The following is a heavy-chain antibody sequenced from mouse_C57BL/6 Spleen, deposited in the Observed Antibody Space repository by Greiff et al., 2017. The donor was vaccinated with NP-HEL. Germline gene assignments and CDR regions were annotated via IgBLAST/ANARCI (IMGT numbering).Heavy chain of an antibody. Sequence: VQLQQPGAELVMPGASVKLSCKASGYTFTSYWMHWVKQRPGQGLEWIGEIDPSDSYTNYNQKFKGKATLTVDTSSSAAYMQLSSLTSEDSAVYYCARGVYDGYYRFADWGQGTLVTVSA. CDR1: GYTFTSYW. CDR2: IDPSDSYT. J-gene: IGHJ3*01. V-gene: IGHV1-69*01. D-gene: IGHD2-3*01. CDR3: ARGVYDGYYRFAD.